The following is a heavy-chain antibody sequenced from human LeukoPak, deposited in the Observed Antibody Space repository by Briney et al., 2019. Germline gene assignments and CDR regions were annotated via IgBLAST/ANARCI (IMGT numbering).Heavy chain of an antibody. V-gene: IGHV3-23*01. CDR2: ISGSGGST. CDR1: GFTFSSYA. D-gene: IGHD3-22*01. CDR3: AKDRLPYYYDSSGSDAFDI. J-gene: IGHJ3*02. Sequence: GGSLRLSCAASGFTFSSYAMSWVRQAPGKGLEWVSAISGSGGSTYYADSVKGRFTISRDNSKNTLCLQMNSLRAEDTAVYYCAKDRLPYYYDSSGSDAFDIWGHGTMVTVSS.